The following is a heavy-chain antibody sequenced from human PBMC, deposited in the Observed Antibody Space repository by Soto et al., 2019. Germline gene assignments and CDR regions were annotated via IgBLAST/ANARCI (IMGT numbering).Heavy chain of an antibody. J-gene: IGHJ5*02. D-gene: IGHD3-10*01. CDR1: GFTVSTYA. V-gene: IGHV3-23*01. CDR2: LSGGAGST. Sequence: EVQLLESGGGLVQPGGSLRLSCAASGFTVSTYAMSWVRQAPGKGLEWVSGLSGGAGSTYYADSVKGRFTISRDNSKNTMYMQMNSLRAEDPAIYYWARDRGYVFGKPNNWFDPWGQGTLVTVSS. CDR3: ARDRGYVFGKPNNWFDP.